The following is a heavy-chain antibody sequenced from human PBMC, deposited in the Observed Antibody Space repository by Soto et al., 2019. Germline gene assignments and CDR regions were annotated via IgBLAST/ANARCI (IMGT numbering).Heavy chain of an antibody. V-gene: IGHV1-2*02. J-gene: IGHJ4*02. D-gene: IGHD5-12*01. CDR1: GSTFTGYY. CDR2: INPNSGGT. Sequence: ASVKVSCKASGSTFTGYYMHWVRQAPGQGLEWMGWINPNSGGTNYAQKFQGRGTMTRDTSISTAYMELSRLRSDDTAVYYCSRDSRGYSGYGYWGQGTLVTVSS. CDR3: SRDSRGYSGYGY.